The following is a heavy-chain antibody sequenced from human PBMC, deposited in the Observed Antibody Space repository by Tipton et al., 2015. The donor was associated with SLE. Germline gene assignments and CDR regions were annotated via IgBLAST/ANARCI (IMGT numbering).Heavy chain of an antibody. CDR2: LYYSGST. CDR1: GDSFSSGSSS. J-gene: IGHJ4*02. V-gene: IGHV4-31*03. D-gene: IGHD2-8*01. CDR3: ARGYCSDGVCYGFGFFDY. Sequence: LRLSCTVSGDSFSSGSSSWNWVRQPAGKGLEWIGYLYYSGSTEYNPSLKSRVTISIDSSKSQLSLNLRSVTAADTAVYFCARGYCSDGVCYGFGFFDYWGQVNLVTVSS.